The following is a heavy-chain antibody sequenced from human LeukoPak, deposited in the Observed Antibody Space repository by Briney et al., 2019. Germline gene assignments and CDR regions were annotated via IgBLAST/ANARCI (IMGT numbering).Heavy chain of an antibody. Sequence: GGSLRLSCAASGFTVSSNYMSWVRQAPGKGLGWVSVIYSGGSTYYADSVKGRFTISRDNSKNTLYLQMNSLRAEDTAVYYCAKDHDYYASGPIWGQGTMVTVSS. CDR3: AKDHDYYASGPI. D-gene: IGHD3-10*01. V-gene: IGHV3-66*01. CDR1: GFTVSSNY. CDR2: IYSGGST. J-gene: IGHJ3*02.